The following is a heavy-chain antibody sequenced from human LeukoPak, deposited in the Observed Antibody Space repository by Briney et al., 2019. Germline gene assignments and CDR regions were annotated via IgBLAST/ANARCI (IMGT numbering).Heavy chain of an antibody. CDR1: GFTFSSYA. CDR2: ISGSGGST. V-gene: IGHV3-23*01. J-gene: IGHJ4*02. Sequence: GGSLRLSCAASGFTFSSYAMSWVRQAPGKGLEGGSAISGSGGSTYYADSVKGRFTISRDNSKNTLYLQMNSLRAEDTAVYYCAKGHGYSYGYDFDYWGQGTLVTVSS. CDR3: AKGHGYSYGYDFDY. D-gene: IGHD5-18*01.